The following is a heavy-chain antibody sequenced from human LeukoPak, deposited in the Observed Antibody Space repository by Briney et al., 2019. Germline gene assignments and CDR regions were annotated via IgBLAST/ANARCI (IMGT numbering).Heavy chain of an antibody. V-gene: IGHV3-48*04. CDR2: ISSSSSTI. Sequence: PGGSLRLSCAASGFTFSTYSMNWVRQAPGKGLEWVSYISSSSSTIYDADSVKGRFTISRDNAKSSLYLQMNSLRAEDTAVYYCAGGGYDSLTEGYFDYWGQGTLVTVSS. D-gene: IGHD3-9*01. CDR3: AGGGYDSLTEGYFDY. CDR1: GFTFSTYS. J-gene: IGHJ4*02.